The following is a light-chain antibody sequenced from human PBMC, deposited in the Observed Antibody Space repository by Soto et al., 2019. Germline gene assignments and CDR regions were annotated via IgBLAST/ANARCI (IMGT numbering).Light chain of an antibody. CDR2: DAS. J-gene: IGKJ3*01. Sequence: EIVMTQSPATLSVSPGERATLSCRASQSVGSNLAWYQQKPGQPPRLLLYDASTRAIGIPARFSGSWSGTVFTLTISCLQSEDFAVYFCQQDSDLPLFGPGTKVDI. CDR3: QQDSDLPL. V-gene: IGKV3-15*01. CDR1: QSVGSN.